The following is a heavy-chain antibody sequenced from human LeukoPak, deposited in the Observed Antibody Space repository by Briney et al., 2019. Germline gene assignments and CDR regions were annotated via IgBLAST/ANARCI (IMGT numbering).Heavy chain of an antibody. CDR1: GGSISSYY. CDR2: IYYSGST. J-gene: IGHJ4*02. CDR3: ARLGVTAIPGDY. Sequence: SETLSLTCTVSGGSISSYYWSWIRQPPGKGLEWIGYIYYSGSTNYNPSLKRRVTISVDTSKNQFSLKLSSVTAADTAVYYCARLGVTAIPGDYWGQRTLVTVSS. D-gene: IGHD2-21*02. V-gene: IGHV4-59*01.